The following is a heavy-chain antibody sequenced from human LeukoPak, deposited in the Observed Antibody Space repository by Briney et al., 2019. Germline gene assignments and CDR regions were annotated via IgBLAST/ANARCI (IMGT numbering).Heavy chain of an antibody. CDR2: TYYRSQWFI. CDR3: ARGSGYYDTGSFSFVDN. V-gene: IGHV6-1*01. CDR1: GDSVSSDSAA. D-gene: IGHD3-22*01. Sequence: SQTLSVTCAIPGDSVSSDSAAWNWIRQTPSRGLEWLGRTYYRSQWFIDYAVSVKTRITIKADTSRNQFSLELNSVTPEDTGVYYCARGSGYYDTGSFSFVDNWGQGTLVTVSS. J-gene: IGHJ4*02.